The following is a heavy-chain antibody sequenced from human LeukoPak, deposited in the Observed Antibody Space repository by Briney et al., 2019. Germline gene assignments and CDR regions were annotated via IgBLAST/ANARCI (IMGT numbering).Heavy chain of an antibody. V-gene: IGHV4-34*01. Sequence: SETLSLTCAVYGGSFSGYYWSWIRQPPGKGLEWIGEINHSGSTNYNPSLKSRVTISVDTSKNQFSLKLTSVTAADTAVYYCVRGTLKSPTRPRDYWGQGNLVTVSS. CDR1: GGSFSGYY. J-gene: IGHJ4*02. CDR2: INHSGST. CDR3: VRGTLKSPTRPRDY.